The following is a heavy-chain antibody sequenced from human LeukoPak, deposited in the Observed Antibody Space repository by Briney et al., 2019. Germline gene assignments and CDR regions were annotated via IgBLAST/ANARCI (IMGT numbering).Heavy chain of an antibody. D-gene: IGHD5-24*01. CDR1: GGSITSHY. CDR2: IYYSGST. J-gene: IGHJ4*02. Sequence: SETLSLTCTVSGGSITSHYWSWIRQPPGKGLEWIGYIYYSGSTIYNPSLKSRVTISVDTSKNQFSLKLSSVTAADTAVYYCARGGGYNNVPTFDYWGQGTLVTVSS. CDR3: ARGGGYNNVPTFDY. V-gene: IGHV4-59*11.